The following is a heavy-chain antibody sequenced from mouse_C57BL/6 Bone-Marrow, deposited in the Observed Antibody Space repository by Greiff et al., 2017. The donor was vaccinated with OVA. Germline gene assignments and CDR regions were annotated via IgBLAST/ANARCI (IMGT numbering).Heavy chain of an antibody. Sequence: QVQLQQSGAELMKPGASVKLSCKATGYTFTGYWIEWVKQRPGHGLEWIGEILPGSGSTNYNEKFKGKATFTADTSSNTAYMQLISLPTEDSAIYYCERRDYYGSSWYFDVWGTGTTVTVSS. CDR1: GYTFTGYW. V-gene: IGHV1-9*01. J-gene: IGHJ1*03. CDR2: ILPGSGST. CDR3: ERRDYYGSSWYFDV. D-gene: IGHD1-1*01.